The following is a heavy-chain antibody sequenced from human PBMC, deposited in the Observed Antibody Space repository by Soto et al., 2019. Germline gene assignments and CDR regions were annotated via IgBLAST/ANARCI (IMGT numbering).Heavy chain of an antibody. D-gene: IGHD1-26*01. J-gene: IGHJ5*02. CDR3: ARHRHPRGTVGATSPLDP. CDR2: HYSGGRT. CDR1: GFSVSSNY. V-gene: IGHV3-53*01. Sequence: DVQLVESGGGLVQPGGSLRLSCAISGFSVSSNYLSWVRQAPGKGLEWVSVHYSGGRTYYADSVQGRFTISRDKSNNTLYLKMRRVRAEHTAVYFCARHRHPRGTVGATSPLDPWGQGTQVTVSS.